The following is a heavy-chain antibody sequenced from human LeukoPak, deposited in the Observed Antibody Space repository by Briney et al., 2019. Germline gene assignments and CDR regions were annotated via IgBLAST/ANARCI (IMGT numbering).Heavy chain of an antibody. CDR3: ARDPYYYGSGWFDP. CDR2: IYYSGST. D-gene: IGHD3-10*01. J-gene: IGHJ5*02. Sequence: RTSETLSLTCTVSGGSISSSSYYWGWIRQPPGKGLEWIGSIYYSGSTYYNPSLKSRVTISVDTSKNQFSLKLSSVTAADTAVYYCARDPYYYGSGWFDPWGQGTLVTVSS. CDR1: GGSISSSSYY. V-gene: IGHV4-39*07.